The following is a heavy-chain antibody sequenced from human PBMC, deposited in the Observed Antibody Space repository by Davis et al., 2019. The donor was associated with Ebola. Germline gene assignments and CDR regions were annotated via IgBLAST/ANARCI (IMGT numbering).Heavy chain of an antibody. J-gene: IGHJ3*02. D-gene: IGHD2-8*02. CDR3: ASLRRTITGMDDGFDI. CDR2: IYTGDSDT. CDR1: GYSFTSYW. Sequence: GESLKISCKGSGYSFTSYWISWVRQMPGKGLEWMGLIYTGDSDTRYSPSFRGQVTISADKSFKTAFLQWSSLKASDTAMYYCASLRRTITGMDDGFDIWGQGTMVTVSS. V-gene: IGHV5-51*01.